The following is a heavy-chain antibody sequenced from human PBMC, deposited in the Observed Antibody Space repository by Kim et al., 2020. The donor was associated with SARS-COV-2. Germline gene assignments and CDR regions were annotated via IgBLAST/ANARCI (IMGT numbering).Heavy chain of an antibody. D-gene: IGHD1-26*01. CDR2: IYSSGRST. V-gene: IGHV3-23*03. Sequence: GGSLRLSCAASGFTFNTYAMSWLRQAAGKGLEWVSVIYSSGRSTYYADSVKGRFTISRENSMNTQFLQMNCLRAEDTAVYYCAKGGSRYSTISAWGQGTLVTVSS. CDR1: GFTFNTYA. J-gene: IGHJ5*02. CDR3: AKGGSRYSTISA.